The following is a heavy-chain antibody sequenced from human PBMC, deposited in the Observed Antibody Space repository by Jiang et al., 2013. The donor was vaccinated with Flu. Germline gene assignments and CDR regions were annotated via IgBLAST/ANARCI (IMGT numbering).Heavy chain of an antibody. Sequence: VQLLESGGGLVQPGGSLRLSCAASGFTFSNYAMSWVRQAPGKGPEWVSLISSSAGGTYYVDSVKGRFTISRDNSKNTLFLQMNGLRAEDTAVYYCAKDTYYDGRGPYYFDFWGQGSLVSVSS. CDR1: GFTFSNYA. D-gene: IGHD3-22*01. J-gene: IGHJ4*02. V-gene: IGHV3-23*01. CDR2: ISSSAGGT. CDR3: AKDTYYDGRGPYYFDF.